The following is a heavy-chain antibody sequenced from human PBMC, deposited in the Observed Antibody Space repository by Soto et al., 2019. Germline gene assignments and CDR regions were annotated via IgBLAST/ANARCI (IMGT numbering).Heavy chain of an antibody. V-gene: IGHV3-15*07. CDR1: GFTFSNAW. CDR2: IKSKTDGGTT. Sequence: EVQLVESGGGLVKPGGSLRLSCAASGFTFSNAWMNWVRQAPGKGLEWVGRIKSKTDGGTTDYAAPVKGRFTISRDDSKNTLYLKMNSLKNEDTAVYYCTTARKGAAAGGGYWGQGTLVTVSS. D-gene: IGHD6-13*01. J-gene: IGHJ4*02. CDR3: TTARKGAAAGGGY.